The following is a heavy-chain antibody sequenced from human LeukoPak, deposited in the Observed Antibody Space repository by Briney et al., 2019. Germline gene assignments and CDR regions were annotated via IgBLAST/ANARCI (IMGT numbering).Heavy chain of an antibody. V-gene: IGHV1-8*03. Sequence: ASVKVSCKASGYTFTSYGISWVRQAPGQGPEWMGWVNPDTGNTGFAQKLQGRVTITQNRSVTTVYMELSGLTSEDTTVYYCARRGLVAGIYDLVYGFDIWGQGTMVTVSS. CDR3: ARRGLVAGIYDLVYGFDI. CDR2: VNPDTGNT. J-gene: IGHJ3*02. CDR1: GYTFTSYG. D-gene: IGHD3/OR15-3a*01.